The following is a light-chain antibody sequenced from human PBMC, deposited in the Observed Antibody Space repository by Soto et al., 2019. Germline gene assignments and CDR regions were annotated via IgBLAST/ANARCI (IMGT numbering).Light chain of an antibody. V-gene: IGKV3-20*01. CDR3: QQHGRLHRS. CDR2: GAS. J-gene: IGKJ4*02. Sequence: EILLTQSPGTLSLSPGDRATLSCRASQSLTSSFLACYQQKPGQTPRLFIYGASIRATDIPDRFSGSGSGTDFTLTISRLEPEDFAVYFCQQHGRLHRSCGGGTKVEIK. CDR1: QSLTSSF.